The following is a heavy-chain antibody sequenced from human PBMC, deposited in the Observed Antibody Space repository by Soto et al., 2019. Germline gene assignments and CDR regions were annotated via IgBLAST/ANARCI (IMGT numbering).Heavy chain of an antibody. CDR3: ARAPNLYYFDY. D-gene: IGHD1-7*01. Sequence: SETLSLTCTVSGDSISSDYWSWIRQPPGKALEWIGYISYSGTTSYNPSLKSRVTISVDTSKKQFSLKVSSVTAADTAVYYCARAPNLYYFDYWGQGTLVTVSS. J-gene: IGHJ4*02. CDR2: ISYSGTT. V-gene: IGHV4-59*01. CDR1: GDSISSDY.